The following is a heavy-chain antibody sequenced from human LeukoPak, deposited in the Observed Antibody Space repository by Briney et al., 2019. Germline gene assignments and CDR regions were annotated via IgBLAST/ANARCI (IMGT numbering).Heavy chain of an antibody. V-gene: IGHV1-8*03. CDR2: INPNSGGT. D-gene: IGHD3-22*01. CDR1: GYTFTSYG. J-gene: IGHJ3*02. CDR3: ARGQYYYDSSGSEEVGAFDI. Sequence: ASVKVSCKASGYTFTSYGISWVRQAPGQGLEWMGWINPNSGGTNYAQKFQGRVTITRNTSISTAYMELSSLRSEDTAVYYCARGQYYYDSSGSEEVGAFDIWGQGTMVTVSS.